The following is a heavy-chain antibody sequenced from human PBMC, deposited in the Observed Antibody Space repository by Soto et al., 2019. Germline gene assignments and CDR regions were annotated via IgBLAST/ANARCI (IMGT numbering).Heavy chain of an antibody. J-gene: IGHJ6*02. Sequence: QVQLQQSGPRLVKPSETLSLTCTVSSGPDRSHNWGWIRQPPGRGLEWIGYVYYTGDTAYNPSLRGPVTISADTSTNASSLTLNSVTAADTAVYYCVGQGIDYLHGLVDVWGQGTTVSVSS. CDR2: VYYTGDT. D-gene: IGHD4-17*01. V-gene: IGHV4-59*08. CDR1: SGPDRSHN. CDR3: VGQGIDYLHGLVDV.